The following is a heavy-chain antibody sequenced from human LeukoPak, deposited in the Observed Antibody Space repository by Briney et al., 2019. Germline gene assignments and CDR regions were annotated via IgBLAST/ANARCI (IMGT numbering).Heavy chain of an antibody. J-gene: IGHJ4*02. D-gene: IGHD1-26*01. CDR2: INSSGTTT. CDR3: AREGSFYFDN. CDR1: GFTFSSYA. V-gene: IGHV3-48*04. Sequence: GGSLRLSCAASGFTFSSYALSWVRQAPGKGLEWVSDINSSGTTTYYADSVRGRFTIFRDDAKNSLYLQMNSLRAEDTAVYYCAREGSFYFDNWGQGALVIVSS.